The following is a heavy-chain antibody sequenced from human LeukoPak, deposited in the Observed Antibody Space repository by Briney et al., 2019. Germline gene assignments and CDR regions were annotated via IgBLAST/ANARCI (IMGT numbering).Heavy chain of an antibody. CDR3: ARDRSMAVAGDFDY. J-gene: IGHJ4*02. CDR2: ISAYNGNT. D-gene: IGHD6-19*01. CDR1: GYTFTSYG. Sequence: GASVKVSCKASGYTFTSYGISWVRQAPGQGLEWMGWISAYNGNTSYAQKLQGRVTMTTDTSTSTAYMELRSLRSDDTAVYYCARDRSMAVAGDFDYWGQGTLVTVSS. V-gene: IGHV1-18*01.